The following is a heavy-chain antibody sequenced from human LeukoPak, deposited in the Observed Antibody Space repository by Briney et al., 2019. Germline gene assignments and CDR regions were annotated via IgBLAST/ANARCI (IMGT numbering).Heavy chain of an antibody. J-gene: IGHJ5*02. CDR2: ISNSGGST. Sequence: GESLRLACAASGFTFNTFAMTWVRQAPGKGLEWVSSISNSGGSTYYADSVKGRFTISRDNSKSTLYLQMNSLRAEDTAVFYCVKGGSSGYRWFDPWGQGTLVTVSS. D-gene: IGHD3-22*01. CDR1: GFTFNTFA. V-gene: IGHV3-23*01. CDR3: VKGGSSGYRWFDP.